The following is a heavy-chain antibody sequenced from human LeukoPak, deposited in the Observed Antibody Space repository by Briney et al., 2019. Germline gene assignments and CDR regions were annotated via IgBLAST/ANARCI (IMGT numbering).Heavy chain of an antibody. Sequence: GGSLRLSCTASRVTFSGYTMNWVRQAPGKGLEWVSYISTSSSPIYYADSVKGRFTISRDDAKNSLFLQMNSLRDEDTAVYYCARGTTTYPSWYFELWGRGTLVTVSS. CDR1: RVTFSGYT. D-gene: IGHD2/OR15-2a*01. J-gene: IGHJ2*01. CDR2: ISTSSSPI. CDR3: ARGTTTYPSWYFEL. V-gene: IGHV3-48*02.